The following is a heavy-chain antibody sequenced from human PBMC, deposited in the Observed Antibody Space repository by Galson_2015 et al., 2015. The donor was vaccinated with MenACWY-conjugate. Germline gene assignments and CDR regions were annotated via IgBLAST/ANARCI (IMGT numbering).Heavy chain of an antibody. CDR2: IYYSGTT. D-gene: IGHD2-15*01. CDR1: GGSISSYY. CDR3: ARRHCSSGSCFVDY. Sequence: ETLSLTCTVSGGSISSYYLSWIRQPPGKGLEWIGYIYYSGTTKYNPSLKSRVTISADTSKTQFSLRLNSVTAADTAVYYCARRHCSSGSCFVDYWGQGSLVTVSS. V-gene: IGHV4-59*08. J-gene: IGHJ4*02.